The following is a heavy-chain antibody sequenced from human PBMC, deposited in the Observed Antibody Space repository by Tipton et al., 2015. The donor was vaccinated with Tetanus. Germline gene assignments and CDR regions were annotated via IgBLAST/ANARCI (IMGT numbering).Heavy chain of an antibody. Sequence: QLVQSGAELKKPGASVKVSCTASGYTFTGYYMYWVRQAPGQGLEWVGWIDPNSGDTIYAQNFQDRVTMTRDTSISTVYMELSRLRSDDTAVYYCARDRGDYIYYGMDVWGPGTTVTVSS. CDR3: ARDRGDYIYYGMDV. CDR2: IDPNSGDT. V-gene: IGHV1-2*02. D-gene: IGHD3-22*01. CDR1: GYTFTGYY. J-gene: IGHJ6*02.